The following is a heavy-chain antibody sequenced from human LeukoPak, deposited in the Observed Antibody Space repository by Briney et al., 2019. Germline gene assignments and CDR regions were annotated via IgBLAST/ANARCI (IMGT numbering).Heavy chain of an antibody. CDR3: ARDHGSGSR. Sequence: PGGSLRLSCTASGFTFSNYWMMWVRQAPGKGLEWVSCISSSGSTIYYADSVKGRFTISRDNAKNSLYLQMNSLRAEDTAVYYCARDHGSGSRWGQGTLVTVSS. CDR1: GFTFSNYW. CDR2: ISSSGSTI. D-gene: IGHD3-10*01. V-gene: IGHV3-48*03. J-gene: IGHJ4*02.